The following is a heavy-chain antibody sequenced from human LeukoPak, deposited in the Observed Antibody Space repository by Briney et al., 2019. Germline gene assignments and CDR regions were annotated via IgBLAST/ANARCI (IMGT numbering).Heavy chain of an antibody. V-gene: IGHV4-59*12. Sequence: SETLSLTCTVSGGSISSYYWSWIRQPPGKGLEWIGYIYYSGSTYYNPSLKSRVTISVDTSKNQFSLKLSSVTAADTAVYYCARDPGGSGYDWGYYYYYMDVWGKGTTVTVSS. CDR2: IYYSGST. CDR1: GGSISSYY. J-gene: IGHJ6*03. CDR3: ARDPGGSGYDWGYYYYYMDV. D-gene: IGHD5-12*01.